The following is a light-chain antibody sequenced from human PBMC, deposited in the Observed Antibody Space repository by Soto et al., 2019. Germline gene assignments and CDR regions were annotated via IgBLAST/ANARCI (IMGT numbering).Light chain of an antibody. CDR2: DAS. Sequence: EIVLTQSPATLSLSPGERATLSCRASQSVSSYLAWYQQKPGKAPRLLIYDASNRASGIPARFSGSGSGTDFSLPTISLVPAEVAVYYCRQRSIWPPITFGQGTRLEIK. J-gene: IGKJ5*01. V-gene: IGKV3-11*01. CDR3: RQRSIWPPIT. CDR1: QSVSSY.